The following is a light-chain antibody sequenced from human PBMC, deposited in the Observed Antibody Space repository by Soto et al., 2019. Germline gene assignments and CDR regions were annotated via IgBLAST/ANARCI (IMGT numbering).Light chain of an antibody. Sequence: EIVLTQSPGTLSLSPGERATLSCRASQSVSSSYLAWYQQKPGQAPRFLIYGASSRSTGIPDRFSGSGYGTDFTLTISRLEPEDFSVYYCQQYCSSPPYTFGQGTKLEIK. CDR1: QSVSSSY. CDR3: QQYCSSPPYT. J-gene: IGKJ2*01. V-gene: IGKV3-20*01. CDR2: GAS.